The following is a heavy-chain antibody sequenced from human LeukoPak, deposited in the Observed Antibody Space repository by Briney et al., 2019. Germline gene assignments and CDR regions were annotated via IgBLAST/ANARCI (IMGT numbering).Heavy chain of an antibody. CDR1: GFTFSSYW. Sequence: GGSLRLSCAASGFTFSSYWMNWVRQAPGKGLEWVSSISSSSSYIYYADSVKGRFTISRDNAKNSLYLQMNSLRAEDTAVYYCAREDTYYYDSSGYYPFDYWGQGTLVTVSS. J-gene: IGHJ4*02. CDR2: ISSSSSYI. CDR3: AREDTYYYDSSGYYPFDY. V-gene: IGHV3-21*01. D-gene: IGHD3-22*01.